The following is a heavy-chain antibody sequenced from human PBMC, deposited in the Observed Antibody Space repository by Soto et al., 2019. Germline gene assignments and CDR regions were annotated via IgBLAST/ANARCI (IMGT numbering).Heavy chain of an antibody. J-gene: IGHJ6*02. D-gene: IGHD5-12*01. CDR3: ARASGYDLGGYYYYGMDV. V-gene: IGHV6-1*01. Sequence: PSQTLSLPCAISGDSVSSNSAAWNWIRQSPSRGLEWLGRTYYRSKWYNDYAVSVKSRITINPDTSKNQFSLQRNSVTPEDTAVYYCARASGYDLGGYYYYGMDVWGQGTTVTVSS. CDR2: TYYRSKWYN. CDR1: GDSVSSNSAA.